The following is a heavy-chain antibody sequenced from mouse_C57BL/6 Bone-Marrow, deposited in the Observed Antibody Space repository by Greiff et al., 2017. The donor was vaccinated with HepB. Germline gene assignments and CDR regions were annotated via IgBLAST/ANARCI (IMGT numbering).Heavy chain of an antibody. J-gene: IGHJ2*01. V-gene: IGHV1-55*01. D-gene: IGHD1-1*01. CDR1: GYTFTSYW. Sequence: QVQLKQPGAELVKPGASVKMSCKASGYTFTSYWITWVKQRPGQGLEWIGDIYPGSGSTNYNEKFKSKATLTVDTSSSTAYMQLSSLTSEDSAVYYCARAPITTVARGGQGTTLTVSS. CDR3: ARAPITTVAR. CDR2: IYPGSGST.